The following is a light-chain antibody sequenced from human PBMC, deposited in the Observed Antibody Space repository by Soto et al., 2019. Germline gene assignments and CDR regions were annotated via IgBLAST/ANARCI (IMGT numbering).Light chain of an antibody. CDR2: AAS. CDR3: QQSYSTPPLT. J-gene: IGKJ4*01. V-gene: IGKV1-39*01. Sequence: EIQITQSPPSLSSSVGDRVTITCLSSQTISTYVNWYQQKPGKAPKLLIYAASTLQSGVPSRFSGSGSGTEFILSISSLQPEDFATYYCQQSYSTPPLTFGGGTKVDIK. CDR1: QTISTY.